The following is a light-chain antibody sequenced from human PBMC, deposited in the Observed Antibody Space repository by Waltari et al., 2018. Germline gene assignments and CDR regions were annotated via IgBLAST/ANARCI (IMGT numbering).Light chain of an antibody. CDR2: RNN. V-gene: IGLV1-47*01. CDR3: AAWDDSLTVR. CDR1: SPYHGRNL. Sequence: QSVLTQPPSASGTPGRRVPISSSGSSPYHGRNLLCGYQPLPGTAPKLLIYRNNQRPSGVPARFSGSKSGTSASLAISGLRSEDEADYYCAAWDDSLTVRFGGGTKLTVL. J-gene: IGLJ3*02.